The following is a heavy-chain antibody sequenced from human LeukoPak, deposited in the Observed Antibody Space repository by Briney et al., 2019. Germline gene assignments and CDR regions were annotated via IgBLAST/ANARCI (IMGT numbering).Heavy chain of an antibody. D-gene: IGHD3-22*01. Sequence: SETLSLTCAVYGVSFSGYYWSWIRQPPGKGLEWIGYIYYSGSTNYNPSLKSRVTISVDTSKNQFSLKLSSVTAADTAVYYCARVSYDSSGYYHYYYYYMDVWGKGTTVTVSS. CDR1: GVSFSGYY. V-gene: IGHV4-59*01. CDR3: ARVSYDSSGYYHYYYYYMDV. J-gene: IGHJ6*03. CDR2: IYYSGST.